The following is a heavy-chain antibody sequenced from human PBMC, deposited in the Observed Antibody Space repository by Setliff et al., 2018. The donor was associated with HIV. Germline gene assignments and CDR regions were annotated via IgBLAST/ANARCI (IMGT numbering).Heavy chain of an antibody. V-gene: IGHV5-51*01. CDR2: IYPSDSDA. J-gene: IGHJ3*02. CDR3: VRPLVIAFDTSDI. CDR1: GYSFSSYW. D-gene: IGHD3-9*01. Sequence: GESLKISCKGSGYSFSSYWIGWVRQMPGKGLEWMGIIYPSDSDAIYSPTFQGRVTISADKATNTAYLQWASLKPSDTAIYYCVRPLVIAFDTSDIWGQGTMVTVSS.